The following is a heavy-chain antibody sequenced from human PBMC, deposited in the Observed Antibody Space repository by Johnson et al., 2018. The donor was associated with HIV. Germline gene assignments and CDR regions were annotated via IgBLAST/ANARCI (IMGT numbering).Heavy chain of an antibody. CDR1: GFTFSSYA. CDR2: ISYDGSDK. D-gene: IGHD1-26*01. J-gene: IGHJ3*02. CDR3: AKAVGGYAFDI. Sequence: QMQLVESGGGVVQPGRSLRLSCAASGFTFSSYAMHWVRQAPGKGLEWVAVISYDGSDKYYADSVKGRFTISRDNSKNTLYLQMNSLRAEDTAVYYCAKAVGGYAFDIWGQGTMVTVSS. V-gene: IGHV3-30*04.